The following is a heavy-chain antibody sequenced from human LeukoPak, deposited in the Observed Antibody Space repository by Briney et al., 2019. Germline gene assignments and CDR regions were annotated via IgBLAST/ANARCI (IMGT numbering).Heavy chain of an antibody. CDR3: AKDHLRGVMAYYFDY. J-gene: IGHJ4*02. V-gene: IGHV3-30*18. CDR2: ISYDGSNK. CDR1: GFTFSSYG. D-gene: IGHD3-10*01. Sequence: GGSLRLSCAASGFTFSSYGMHWVRQAPGKGLEWVAVISYDGSNKYYADSVEGRFTISRDNSKNTLYLQMNSLRAEDTAVYYCAKDHLRGVMAYYFDYWGQGTLVTVSS.